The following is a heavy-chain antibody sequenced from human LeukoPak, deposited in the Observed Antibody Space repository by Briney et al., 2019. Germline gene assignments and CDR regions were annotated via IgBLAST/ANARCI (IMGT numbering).Heavy chain of an antibody. Sequence: ASVKVSCKASGYSFTGNFIHWVRQSPGQGLEWMAWINPNSGDTNYAQKFQGRVTMTRDTSISTAYMELSRLRSDDTAVYYCAREYDYYDSSGYSAEYFQHWGQGTLVTVSS. D-gene: IGHD3-22*01. J-gene: IGHJ1*01. CDR1: GYSFTGNF. V-gene: IGHV1-2*02. CDR3: AREYDYYDSSGYSAEYFQH. CDR2: INPNSGDT.